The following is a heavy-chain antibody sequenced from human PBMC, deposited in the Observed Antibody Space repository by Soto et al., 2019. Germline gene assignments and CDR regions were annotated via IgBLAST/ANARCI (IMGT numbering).Heavy chain of an antibody. D-gene: IGHD3-3*01. CDR2: ISYDGCNK. CDR3: AIVPRVLRFLEASVKGCRTDD. J-gene: IGHJ6*02. Sequence: QVQLVESGGGVVQPGRSLRLSCAASGFTFSSYAMHWVRQAPGTGLEWVAVISYDGCNKYYADSVKGRVTISRDNSKNPLYLQMHYRRAEDTAVYYCAIVPRVLRFLEASVKGCRTDDWGQGTTVIVSS. V-gene: IGHV3-30-3*01. CDR1: GFTFSSYA.